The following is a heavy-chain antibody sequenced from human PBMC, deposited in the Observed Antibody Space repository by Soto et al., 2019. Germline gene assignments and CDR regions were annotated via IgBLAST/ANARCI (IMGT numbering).Heavy chain of an antibody. CDR3: AKDAVVRDIVVVPAATFMWDYMDV. CDR1: GFTFSSYG. CDR2: ISYDGSNK. Sequence: GGSLRLSCAASGFTFSSYGMHWVRQAPGKGLEWVAVISYDGSNKYYADSVKGRFTISRDNSKNTLYLQMNSLRAEDTAVYYCAKDAVVRDIVVVPAATFMWDYMDVWGKGTTVTVSS. J-gene: IGHJ6*03. V-gene: IGHV3-30*18. D-gene: IGHD2-2*01.